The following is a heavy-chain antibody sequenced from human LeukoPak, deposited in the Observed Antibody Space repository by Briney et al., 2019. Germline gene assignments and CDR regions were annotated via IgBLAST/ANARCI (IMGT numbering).Heavy chain of an antibody. CDR1: GYSFTSYW. CDR2: IYPGDSDT. Sequence: GESLKISCKGSGYSFTSYWIGWVRQMPGKGLGWMGIIYPGDSDTRYSPSFQGQVTISADKSISTAYLQWSSLKASDTAMYYCAREGGPLTYYYDSSGYPFDYWGQGTLVTVSS. CDR3: AREGGPLTYYYDSSGYPFDY. D-gene: IGHD3-22*01. V-gene: IGHV5-51*01. J-gene: IGHJ4*02.